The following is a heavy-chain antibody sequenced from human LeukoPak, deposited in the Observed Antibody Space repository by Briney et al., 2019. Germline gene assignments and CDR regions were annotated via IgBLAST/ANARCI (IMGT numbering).Heavy chain of an antibody. CDR2: ISAYNGNT. CDR1: GYTFTSYD. D-gene: IGHD2-21*02. J-gene: IGHJ3*02. Sequence: ASVKVSCKASGYTFTSYDINWVRQASGQGLEWMGWISAYNGNTNYAQKLQGRVTMTTDTSTSTAYMELRSLRSYDTAVYYCARGDPELGDAFDIWGQGTMVTVSS. CDR3: ARGDPELGDAFDI. V-gene: IGHV1-18*01.